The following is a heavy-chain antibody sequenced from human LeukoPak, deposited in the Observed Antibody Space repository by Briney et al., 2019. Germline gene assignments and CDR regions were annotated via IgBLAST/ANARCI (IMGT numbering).Heavy chain of an antibody. CDR2: INPNSGGT. D-gene: IGHD1-26*01. Sequence: ASVKVSCKASGYTFTGYYMHWVRQAPGQGLEWMGWINPNSGGTNHAQKFQGRVTMTRDTSISTAYMELSRLRSDDTAVYYCARESLVGATPFDYWGQGTLVTVSS. J-gene: IGHJ4*02. CDR1: GYTFTGYY. CDR3: ARESLVGATPFDY. V-gene: IGHV1-2*02.